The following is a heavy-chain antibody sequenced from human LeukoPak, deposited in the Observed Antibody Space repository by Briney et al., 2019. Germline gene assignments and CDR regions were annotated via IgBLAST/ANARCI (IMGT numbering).Heavy chain of an antibody. CDR1: GGSFSGYY. CDR3: ARGGAKTTSMVQGVINRTPRY. J-gene: IGHJ4*02. V-gene: IGHV4-34*01. D-gene: IGHD3-10*01. CDR2: INHSGST. Sequence: SETLSLTCAVYGGSFSGYYWSWIRQPPGKGLEWIGEINHSGSTNYNPSLKSRVTISVDTSKNQFSLKLSSVTAADTAVYYCARGGAKTTSMVQGVINRTPRYWGQGTLVTVSS.